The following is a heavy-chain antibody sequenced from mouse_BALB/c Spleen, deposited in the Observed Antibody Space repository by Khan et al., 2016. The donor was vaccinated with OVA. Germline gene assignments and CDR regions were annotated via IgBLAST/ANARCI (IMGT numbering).Heavy chain of an antibody. Sequence: QVQLQQSGPELVKPGASVKMSCKASGYTFTDYVINWVKQRTGEGLEWIGDIYPGSGDTYYNEKFKGKATLTADKSSSTAYMQLSRLTSEDSAVYFCARLFGNYEAYWGQGTLVTVSS. D-gene: IGHD2-1*01. CDR2: IYPGSGDT. J-gene: IGHJ3*01. CDR1: GYTFTDYV. CDR3: ARLFGNYEAY. V-gene: IGHV1-81*01.